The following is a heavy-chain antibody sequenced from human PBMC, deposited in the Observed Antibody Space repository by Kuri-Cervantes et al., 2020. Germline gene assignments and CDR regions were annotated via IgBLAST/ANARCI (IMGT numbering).Heavy chain of an antibody. J-gene: IGHJ4*02. D-gene: IGHD6-13*01. Sequence: GESLKISCAASGFTFSSYWMHWVRQAPGKGLEWVSAISGSGGSTYYADSVKGRFTISRDNSKNTLYLQMNSLRAEDTAVYYCAKDVWQQLVGNLDYWGQGTLVTVSS. CDR1: GFTFSSYW. CDR3: AKDVWQQLVGNLDY. V-gene: IGHV3-23*01. CDR2: ISGSGGST.